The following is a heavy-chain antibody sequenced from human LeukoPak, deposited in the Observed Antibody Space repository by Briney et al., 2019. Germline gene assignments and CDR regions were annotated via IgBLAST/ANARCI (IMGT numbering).Heavy chain of an antibody. CDR1: GGSFSGYY. Sequence: SETLSLTCAVYGGSFSGYYWSWIRQPPGKGLEWIGEINQSGSTNYNPSLKSRVTISVDTSKNQFSLKLSSVTAADTAVYYCARAGMLLWFGELSSNWFDPWGQGTLVTVSS. V-gene: IGHV4-34*01. J-gene: IGHJ5*02. D-gene: IGHD3-10*01. CDR3: ARAGMLLWFGELSSNWFDP. CDR2: INQSGST.